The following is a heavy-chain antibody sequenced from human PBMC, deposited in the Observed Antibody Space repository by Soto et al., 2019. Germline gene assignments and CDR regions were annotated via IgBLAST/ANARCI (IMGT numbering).Heavy chain of an antibody. Sequence: SVKVSCKGSGYTFASYYMHWVRQAPGQGLEWMGIINPSGGSTSYAQKFQGRVTMTRDTXXXTXXXXLSXLRXXDTXVYYCARVKYSYGTWYFDSWAQRTLVTVSA. D-gene: IGHD5-18*01. CDR1: GYTFASYY. CDR2: INPSGGST. J-gene: IGHJ4*02. V-gene: IGHV1-46*01. CDR3: ARVKYSYGTWYFDS.